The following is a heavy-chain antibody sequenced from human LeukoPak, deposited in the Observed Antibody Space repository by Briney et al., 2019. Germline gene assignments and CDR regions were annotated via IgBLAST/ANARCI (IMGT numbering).Heavy chain of an antibody. D-gene: IGHD1-26*01. CDR3: ARGLSGTYQFHYFDY. CDR2: MNPNTGNT. J-gene: IGHJ4*02. Sequence: ASVKVSCKASGYTFSNYDINWLRQANGQGLEWVGLMNPNTGNTGYSQKFQGRVTITRNTSITTAYMELTSLRSEDTAVYYCARGLSGTYQFHYFDYWGQGTLVSVSS. V-gene: IGHV1-8*03. CDR1: GYTFSNYD.